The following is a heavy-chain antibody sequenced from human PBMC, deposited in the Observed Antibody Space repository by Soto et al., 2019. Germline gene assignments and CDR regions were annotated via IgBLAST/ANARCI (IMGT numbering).Heavy chain of an antibody. D-gene: IGHD4-4*01. Sequence: PGGSLRLSCLASGFTFSNAWMSGVRQAPGKGLEWVGRIKSKTDGGTTDYAAPVKGRFTISRDDSKNTLYLQMNSLKTEDTAVYYCTTDRYSNLGSMDVWGKGTTVTVSS. CDR2: IKSKTDGGTT. V-gene: IGHV3-15*01. CDR1: GFTFSNAW. J-gene: IGHJ6*03. CDR3: TTDRYSNLGSMDV.